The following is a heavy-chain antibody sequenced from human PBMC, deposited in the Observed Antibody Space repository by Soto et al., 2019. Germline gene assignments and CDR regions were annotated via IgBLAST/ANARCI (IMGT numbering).Heavy chain of an antibody. CDR1: GYSFTSNW. D-gene: IGHD1-26*01. J-gene: IGHJ5*02. CDR2: IHPGDSST. Sequence: GESLKISCKGSGYSFTSNWIGWVRQMPGKGLEWIGIIHPGDSSTRYSPSFQGQVTISADKSISTAYLQWSSLKASDTAMYYCAKWPVGASRNWFDPWGQGTLVTVSS. CDR3: AKWPVGASRNWFDP. V-gene: IGHV5-51*01.